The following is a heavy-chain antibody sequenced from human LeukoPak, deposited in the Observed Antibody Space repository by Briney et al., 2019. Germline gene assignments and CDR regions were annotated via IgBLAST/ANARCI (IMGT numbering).Heavy chain of an antibody. CDR1: GFTFSSYA. D-gene: IGHD1-1*01. J-gene: IGHJ4*02. CDR2: ISYDGSNK. Sequence: PGRSLRLSCAASGFTFSSYAMHWVRQAPGKGLEWVAVISYDGSNKFYADSVRGRFTISRDNSKNTLYLQMNRLRVEDTAIYYCAKGQELDDGVFDSWGQGTLVTVSS. CDR3: AKGQELDDGVFDS. V-gene: IGHV3-30-3*01.